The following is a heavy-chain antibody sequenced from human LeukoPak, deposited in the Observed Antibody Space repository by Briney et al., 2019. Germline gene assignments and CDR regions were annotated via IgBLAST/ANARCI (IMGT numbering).Heavy chain of an antibody. CDR1: GGSISSGSYY. D-gene: IGHD5-18*01. CDR3: ARARRGYSYGYKAYYYYMDV. J-gene: IGHJ6*03. Sequence: SETLSLTCTVSGGSISSGSYYWSWIRQPAGKGLEWIGRIYTSGSTNYNPSLKSRVTISVDTSKNQFSLKLSSVTAADTAVYYCARARRGYSYGYKAYYYYMDVWGKGTTVTISS. V-gene: IGHV4-61*02. CDR2: IYTSGST.